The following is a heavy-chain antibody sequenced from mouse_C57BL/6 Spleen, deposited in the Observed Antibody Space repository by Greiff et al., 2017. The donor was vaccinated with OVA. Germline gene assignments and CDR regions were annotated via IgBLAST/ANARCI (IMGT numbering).Heavy chain of an antibody. CDR1: GFTFSSYA. D-gene: IGHD3-1*01. CDR2: ISDGGSYT. Sequence: EVQLVESGGGLVKPGGSLKLSCAASGFTFSSYALSWVRQTPEKRLEWVATISDGGSYTYYPDNVKGRFTISRDNAKNNLYLQMSHLKSEDTAMYYCARDREELFDYWGQGTTLTVSS. J-gene: IGHJ2*01. V-gene: IGHV5-4*01. CDR3: ARDREELFDY.